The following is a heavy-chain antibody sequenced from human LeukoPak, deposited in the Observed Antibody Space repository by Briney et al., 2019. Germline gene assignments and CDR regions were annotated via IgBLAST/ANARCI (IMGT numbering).Heavy chain of an antibody. V-gene: IGHV4-59*02. CDR3: ARGAVIAAADEYYYGMDV. CDR1: GGSVSSYY. J-gene: IGHJ6*02. Sequence: SETLSLTCTVSGGSVSSYYWSWIRQPPGKGLQWIGYIYYSGSTNYNPSLKSRVTISVDTSKNQFSLKLSSVTAADTAVYYCARGAVIAAADEYYYGMDVWGQGTTVTVSS. CDR2: IYYSGST. D-gene: IGHD6-13*01.